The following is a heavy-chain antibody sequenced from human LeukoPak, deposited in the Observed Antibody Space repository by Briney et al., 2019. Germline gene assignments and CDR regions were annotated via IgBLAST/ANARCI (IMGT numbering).Heavy chain of an antibody. CDR3: ASSSSITMIVVPQAFDI. D-gene: IGHD3-22*01. V-gene: IGHV4-59*01. CDR2: IYYSGST. CDR1: GGSISSYY. Sequence: SETLSLTCTVSGGSISSYYWSWLRQPPGKGLEWIGYIYYSGSTNYNPSLKSRVTISVDTSKNQFSLKLSSVTAADTAVYYCASSSSITMIVVPQAFDIWGQGTMVTVSS. J-gene: IGHJ3*02.